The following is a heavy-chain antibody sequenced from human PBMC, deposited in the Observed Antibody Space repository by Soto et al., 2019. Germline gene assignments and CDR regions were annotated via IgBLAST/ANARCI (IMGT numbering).Heavy chain of an antibody. J-gene: IGHJ4*02. Sequence: SETLSLTCAVYGGSFSGYYWSWIRQPPGKGLEWIGEINHSGSTNYNPSLKSRVTISVDTSKNQFSLKLSFVTAADTAVYYCARGNVAASRVSGFDYWGQGTLVTVSS. V-gene: IGHV4-34*01. CDR3: ARGNVAASRVSGFDY. CDR1: GGSFSGYY. CDR2: INHSGST. D-gene: IGHD6-6*01.